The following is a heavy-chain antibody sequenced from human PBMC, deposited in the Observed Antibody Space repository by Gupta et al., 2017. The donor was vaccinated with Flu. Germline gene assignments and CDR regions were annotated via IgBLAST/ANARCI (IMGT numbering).Heavy chain of an antibody. Sequence: QVQLVQSGAEVKKPGASVKVSCKVSGYTLTELSMHWVRQAPGKGLEWMGGFDPEDGETSDAQKIQGRVTMKEDTSTETAYMELRRMRSEDTAVYYCATDTRVELGIDYGGQGTLVTVYS. CDR2: FDPEDGET. J-gene: IGHJ4*02. V-gene: IGHV1-24*01. CDR3: ATDTRVELGIDY. CDR1: GYTLTELS. D-gene: IGHD3-10*01.